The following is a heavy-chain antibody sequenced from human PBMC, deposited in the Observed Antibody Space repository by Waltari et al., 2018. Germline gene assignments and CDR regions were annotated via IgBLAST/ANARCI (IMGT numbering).Heavy chain of an antibody. CDR3: ARSGALVGATGY. Sequence: QLQLQESGPGLVKPSETLSLTCTVSGGSISSSSYYWGWIRQPPGKGLEWIGSIYYSGSTYYNPSLKSRVTISVDTSKNQFSLKLSSVTAADTAVYYCARSGALVGATGYWGQGTLVTVSS. D-gene: IGHD1-26*01. J-gene: IGHJ4*02. V-gene: IGHV4-39*07. CDR2: IYYSGST. CDR1: GGSISSSSYY.